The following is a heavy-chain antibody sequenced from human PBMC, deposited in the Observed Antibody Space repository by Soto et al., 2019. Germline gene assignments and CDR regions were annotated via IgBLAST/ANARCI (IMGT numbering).Heavy chain of an antibody. J-gene: IGHJ5*01. Sequence: GGSLRLSCATSGFTFSDYYMIWILQAPGKGLEWVSYISSSGSTIYYADSVKGRFTASRDNAKNIVFLQMNSLRVEDTAVYYCARDVPHNWFDSWGQGTLVTVSS. CDR3: ARDVPHNWFDS. CDR1: GFTFSDYY. D-gene: IGHD3-10*02. V-gene: IGHV3-11*04. CDR2: ISSSGSTI.